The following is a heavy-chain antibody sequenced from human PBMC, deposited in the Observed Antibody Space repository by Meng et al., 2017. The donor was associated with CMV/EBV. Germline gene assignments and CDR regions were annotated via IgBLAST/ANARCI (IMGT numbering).Heavy chain of an antibody. J-gene: IGHJ6*02. CDR2: INPSGGST. CDR3: AREIRRGGWYSDYYYGMDV. V-gene: IGHV1-46*01. Sequence: ASVTVSFQSSGYTFTSYYMHWVRQAPGQGLEWMGIINPSGGSTSYAQKFQGRVTMTRDTSTSTVYMELSSLRAEDTAVYYCAREIRRGGWYSDYYYGMDVWGQGTTVTVSS. D-gene: IGHD6-19*01. CDR1: GYTFTSYY.